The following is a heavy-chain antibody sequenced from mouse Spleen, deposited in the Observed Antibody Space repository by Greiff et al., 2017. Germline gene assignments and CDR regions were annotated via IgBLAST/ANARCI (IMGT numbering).Heavy chain of an antibody. V-gene: IGHV1-15*01. CDR1: GYTFTDYE. D-gene: IGHD2-1*01. CDR2: IDPETGGT. Sequence: VQLQESGAELVRPGASVTLSCKASGYTFTDYEMHWVKQTPVHGLEWIGAIDPETGGTAYNQKFKGKATLTADKSSSTAYMELRSLTSEDSAVYYCTRAGNPYAMDYWGQGTSVTVSS. CDR3: TRAGNPYAMDY. J-gene: IGHJ4*01.